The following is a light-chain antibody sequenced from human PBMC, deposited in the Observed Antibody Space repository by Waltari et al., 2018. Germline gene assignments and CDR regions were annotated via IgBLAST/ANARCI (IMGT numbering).Light chain of an antibody. CDR2: EAT. Sequence: YLARYPQTPAQPPRLRIDEATDRATGIPDRFSGSGSGTDFTLTISRLEAEDFALYYCQQCAHSPLTFGGGTRVEIK. CDR3: QQCAHSPLT. J-gene: IGKJ4*01. V-gene: IGKV3-20*01. CDR1: Y.